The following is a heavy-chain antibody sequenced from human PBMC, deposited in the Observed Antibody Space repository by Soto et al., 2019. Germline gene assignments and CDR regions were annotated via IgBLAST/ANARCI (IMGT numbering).Heavy chain of an antibody. CDR3: ARGRRYCIRTSCYSNYFDY. V-gene: IGHV4-61*01. D-gene: IGHD2-2*01. CDR2: IYYSGST. CDR1: GGSVSSGSYY. J-gene: IGHJ4*02. Sequence: SETLSLTCTVSGGSVSSGSYYWSWIRQPPGKGLEWIGYIYYSGSTNYNPSLKSRVTISVDTSKNQFSLKLSSVTAADTAVYYCARGRRYCIRTSCYSNYFDYWGQGTLVTVS.